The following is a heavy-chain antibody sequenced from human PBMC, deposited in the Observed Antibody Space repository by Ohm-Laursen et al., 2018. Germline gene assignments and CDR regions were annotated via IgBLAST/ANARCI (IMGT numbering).Heavy chain of an antibody. V-gene: IGHV1-2*02. CDR1: GYTFTGYY. J-gene: IGHJ3*02. CDR2: INPNSGGT. Sequence: SVKVSCKASGYTFTGYYMHWVRQAPGQGLEWMGWINPNSGGTNYAQKFQGRVTMTRDTSISTAYMELSRLRSDDTAVYYCARLEMATIFAFDIWGQGTMVTVSS. D-gene: IGHD5-24*01. CDR3: ARLEMATIFAFDI.